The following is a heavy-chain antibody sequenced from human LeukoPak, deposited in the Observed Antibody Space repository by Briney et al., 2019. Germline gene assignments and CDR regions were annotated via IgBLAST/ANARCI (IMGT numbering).Heavy chain of an antibody. CDR1: GFTFDDYG. D-gene: IGHD5-12*01. V-gene: IGHV3-20*04. CDR3: ARGRPYSGYDWGYYYMDV. CDR2: INWNGGST. Sequence: TGGSLRLSCEGSGFTFDDYGISWVRQAPGKGLEWFSGINWNGGSTGYADSVKGRFTISRDNAKNSLYLQMNSLRAEDTALYYCARGRPYSGYDWGYYYMDVWGKGTTVTVSS. J-gene: IGHJ6*03.